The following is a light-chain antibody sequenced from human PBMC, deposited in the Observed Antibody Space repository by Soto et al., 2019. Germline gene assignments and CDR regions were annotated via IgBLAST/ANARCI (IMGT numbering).Light chain of an antibody. J-gene: IGKJ4*01. CDR2: GAS. CDR3: HQYESSPLT. V-gene: IGKV3-20*01. CDR1: QSMSTNS. Sequence: EIVLSQSPDTLSLSPGERDTLSCRTSQSMSTNSLAWYQPKSGQPPRLLIYGASIISTGIPDRVSGSGSGTDFTLTISSLEPEEFEVYYCHQYESSPLTFGGGAKVEIK.